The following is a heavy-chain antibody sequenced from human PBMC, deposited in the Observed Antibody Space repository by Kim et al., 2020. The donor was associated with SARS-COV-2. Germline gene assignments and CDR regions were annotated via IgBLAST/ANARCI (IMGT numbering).Heavy chain of an antibody. CDR3: ARQTTGYTSTWYGGYYFDY. CDR1: GYSFTNYW. D-gene: IGHD6-13*01. CDR2: IYPDDSDT. Sequence: GESLKISCKGSGYSFTNYWIGWVRQMPGKGLEWMGIIYPDDSDTRYSPSFQGQVTISADKSISTAYLQWSSLKASDTAMYYCARQTTGYTSTWYGGYYFDYGGQGTLVTVSS. J-gene: IGHJ4*02. V-gene: IGHV5-51*01.